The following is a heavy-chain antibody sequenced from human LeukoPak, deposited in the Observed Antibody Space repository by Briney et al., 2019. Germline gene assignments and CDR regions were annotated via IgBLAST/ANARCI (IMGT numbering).Heavy chain of an antibody. CDR1: GLTFSNHW. D-gene: IGHD4-17*01. J-gene: IGHJ4*02. V-gene: IGHV3-74*01. Sequence: GGSLRLSCAASGLTFSNHWMHWVRQAPGKGLVWVSRIDGDGSGTSYADSVKGRFTISRDNAKNTSYLQMDSLRAEDSAVYYCATVFDYWGQGTLVTVYS. CDR2: IDGDGSGT. CDR3: ATVFDY.